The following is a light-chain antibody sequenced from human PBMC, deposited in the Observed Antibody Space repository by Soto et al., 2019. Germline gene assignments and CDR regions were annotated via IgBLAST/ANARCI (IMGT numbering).Light chain of an antibody. V-gene: IGLV1-44*01. J-gene: IGLJ3*02. CDR2: TND. Sequence: QSVLTQPPSASGTPGQRVTISCSGSISNIAENTVNWYQQLPGTAAKLLIYTNDQRPSGVPARFSASKSETSASLAISGLQSEDGADYYCAAWDDSLNTWVFGGGTQVTVL. CDR1: ISNIAENT. CDR3: AAWDDSLNTWV.